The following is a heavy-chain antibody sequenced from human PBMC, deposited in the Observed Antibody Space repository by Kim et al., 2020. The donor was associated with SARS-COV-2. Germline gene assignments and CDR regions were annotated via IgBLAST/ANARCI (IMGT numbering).Heavy chain of an antibody. CDR3: ARDISPPDGGNDWYFDL. Sequence: SVKVSCKASGGTFSSYAISWVRQAPGQGLEWMGGIIPIFGTANYAQKFQGRVTITADESTSTAYMELSSLRSEDTAVYYCARDISPPDGGNDWYFDLWGRGTLVTVSS. D-gene: IGHD2-15*01. CDR1: GGTFSSYA. J-gene: IGHJ2*01. V-gene: IGHV1-69*13. CDR2: IIPIFGTA.